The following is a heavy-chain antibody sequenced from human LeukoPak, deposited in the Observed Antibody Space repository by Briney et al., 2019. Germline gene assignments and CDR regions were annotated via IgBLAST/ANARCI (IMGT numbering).Heavy chain of an antibody. CDR1: GFSFSDYA. CDR2: ISYDGKNT. D-gene: IGHD2-15*01. Sequence: GGSRRLSCAASGFSFSDYAMHWVRQAPGKGLEWVAVISYDGKNTYYTDSVKGRFTISRDNSKNTLYLQMNSLRSEDTAMYYCVRDRISYCSGGSCRFEYFQHWGQGTLVTVSS. V-gene: IGHV3-30*04. J-gene: IGHJ1*01. CDR3: VRDRISYCSGGSCRFEYFQH.